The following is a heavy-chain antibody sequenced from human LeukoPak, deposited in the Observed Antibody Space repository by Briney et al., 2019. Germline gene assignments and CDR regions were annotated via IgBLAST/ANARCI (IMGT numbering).Heavy chain of an antibody. J-gene: IGHJ4*02. CDR2: ISGSGGST. Sequence: GGSLRLSCAASGFTFSSYAMSWVRQAPGKGLEWVSAISGSGGSTYYADSVKGRFTISRDNSKNTLYLQMNSLRAEDTAVYYCAKVAYYDILTVIYYFDYWGQGTLVTVSS. D-gene: IGHD3-9*01. CDR1: GFTFSSYA. V-gene: IGHV3-23*01. CDR3: AKVAYYDILTVIYYFDY.